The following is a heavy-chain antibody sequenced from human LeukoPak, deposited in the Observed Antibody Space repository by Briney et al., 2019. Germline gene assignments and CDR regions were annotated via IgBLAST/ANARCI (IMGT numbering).Heavy chain of an antibody. J-gene: IGHJ4*02. CDR1: GGTFSSYA. CDR3: ARNKRYFDWLFWDY. V-gene: IGHV1-69*13. D-gene: IGHD3-9*01. Sequence: SVKVSCKASGGTFSSYAISWVRQAPGQGLEWMGEIIPIFGTANYAQKFQGRVTITADESTSTAYMELSSLRSEDTAVYYCARNKRYFDWLFWDYWGQGTLVTVSS. CDR2: IIPIFGTA.